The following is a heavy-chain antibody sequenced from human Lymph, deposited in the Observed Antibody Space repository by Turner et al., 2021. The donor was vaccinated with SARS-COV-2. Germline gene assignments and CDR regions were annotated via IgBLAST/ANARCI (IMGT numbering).Heavy chain of an antibody. CDR3: ARHQGATSGYDHGMNV. J-gene: IGHJ6*02. CDR2: FYKNGRI. V-gene: IGHV4-59*08. Sequence: QVQLQESGPGLVRPSETLSLACTVSGGSISSQSWGWIRQSPGRGLEWIGYFYKNGRIDYNPTLRSRIPISVDTSKNQLSLNLISMTAADTAVYYCARHQGATSGYDHGMNVWGQGTAVIVSS. CDR1: GGSISSQS. D-gene: IGHD1-1*01.